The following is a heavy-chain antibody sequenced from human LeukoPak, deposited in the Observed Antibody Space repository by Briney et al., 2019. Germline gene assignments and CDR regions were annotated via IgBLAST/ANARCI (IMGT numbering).Heavy chain of an antibody. CDR2: IYHSGSI. CDR3: ARHNYVPAAMVDV. J-gene: IGHJ6*04. V-gene: IGHV4-38-2*01. D-gene: IGHD2-2*01. CDR1: GYSISSGYY. Sequence: PSETLSLTCAVSGYSISSGYYWGWIRQPPGKGLEWIGSIYHSGSIYYNPSLKSRVTISVDTSKNQFSLKLSSVTAADTAVYYCARHNYVPAAMVDVWGKGTTVTVSS.